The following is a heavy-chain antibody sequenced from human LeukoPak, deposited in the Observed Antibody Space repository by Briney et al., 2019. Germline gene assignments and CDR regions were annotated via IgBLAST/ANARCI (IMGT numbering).Heavy chain of an antibody. CDR3: ARAGLISGSYSY. CDR2: ISSSGSTI. Sequence: GGSLRLSCAASGFTFSSYEMNWVRQAPGKGLEWVSYISSSGSTIYYADSVEGRFTISRDNAKNSLYLQMNSLRAEDTAVYYCARAGLISGSYSYWGQGTLVTVSS. J-gene: IGHJ4*02. CDR1: GFTFSSYE. D-gene: IGHD1-26*01. V-gene: IGHV3-48*03.